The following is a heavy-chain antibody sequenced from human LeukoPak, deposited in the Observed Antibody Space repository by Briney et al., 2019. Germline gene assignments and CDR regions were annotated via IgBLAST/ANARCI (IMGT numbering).Heavy chain of an antibody. Sequence: GGSLRLSCAASGFTFSSYDMHWVRQSTGKGLEWVSASGTGDDTYYPDSVKGRFTISRDNSKNTLYLQMNSLRAEDTAVYYCAKDGYGSGANYFDYWGQGTLVTVSS. J-gene: IGHJ4*02. CDR3: AKDGYGSGANYFDY. D-gene: IGHD3-10*01. CDR2: SGTGDDT. CDR1: GFTFSSYD. V-gene: IGHV3-13*01.